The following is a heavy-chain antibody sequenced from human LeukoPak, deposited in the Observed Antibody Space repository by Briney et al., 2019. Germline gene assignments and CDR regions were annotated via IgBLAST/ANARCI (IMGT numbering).Heavy chain of an antibody. Sequence: GRSLRLSCAASGFTFSSYGMHWVRQAPGKGLEWVAVIWYGGSNKYYADSVKGRFIISRDNSKNTLYLQMNSLRAEDTAVYYCARDRELLRAFDIWGQGTMVTVSS. D-gene: IGHD1-26*01. CDR2: IWYGGSNK. CDR3: ARDRELLRAFDI. CDR1: GFTFSSYG. J-gene: IGHJ3*02. V-gene: IGHV3-33*08.